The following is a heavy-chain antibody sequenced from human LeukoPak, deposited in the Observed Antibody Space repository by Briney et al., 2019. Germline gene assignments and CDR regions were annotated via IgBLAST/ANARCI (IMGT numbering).Heavy chain of an antibody. Sequence: GESLKISCKVSGYSFSSYLITWVRQVPVKGLEWMGRIAPSDSYTNYNPSFEGHVTMSVEKSITTVYLQWSSLKASDTAMYYCVRQPPGVYDTTQNWFDPWGQGTLVTVSS. CDR3: VRQPPGVYDTTQNWFDP. CDR2: IAPSDSYT. V-gene: IGHV5-10-1*01. D-gene: IGHD3-22*01. CDR1: GYSFSSYL. J-gene: IGHJ5*02.